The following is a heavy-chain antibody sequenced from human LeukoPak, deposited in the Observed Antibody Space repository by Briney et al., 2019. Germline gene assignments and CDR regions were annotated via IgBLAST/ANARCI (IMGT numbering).Heavy chain of an antibody. CDR2: IKQDGNEK. V-gene: IGHV3-7*01. CDR1: GFTFTSHW. J-gene: IGHJ4*02. CDR3: ARGDFYDSSDYNSLGFGNY. Sequence: GGSLRLSCGASGFTFTSHWMSWVRQAPGKGLEWVANIKQDGNEKYYVESVKGRFTISRDNAKNSLSLQMNSLRAEDTAVYYCARGDFYDSSDYNSLGFGNYWGQGILVTVSS. D-gene: IGHD3-22*01.